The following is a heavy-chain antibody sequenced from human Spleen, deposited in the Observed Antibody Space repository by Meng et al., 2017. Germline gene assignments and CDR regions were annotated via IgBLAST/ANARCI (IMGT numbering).Heavy chain of an antibody. Sequence: GESLMISCAASGFTFSSYAMHWVRQAPGKGLGWVAVISYDGSNKYYADSVKGRFTISKDNSKNTLYLQMNSLSAEDTAVYYCAREAGKNWVLYYFDYWGQGTLVTVSS. J-gene: IGHJ4*02. CDR2: ISYDGSNK. CDR3: AREAGKNWVLYYFDY. D-gene: IGHD7-27*01. V-gene: IGHV3-30*04. CDR1: GFTFSSYA.